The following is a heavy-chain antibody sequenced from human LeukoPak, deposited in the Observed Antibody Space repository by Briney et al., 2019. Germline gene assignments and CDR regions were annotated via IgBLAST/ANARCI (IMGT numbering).Heavy chain of an antibody. J-gene: IGHJ4*02. D-gene: IGHD2-2*01. CDR3: AGGRTDIVVVPATLRNYYFDY. V-gene: IGHV1-69*06. CDR1: GGTFSSYD. CDR2: IMPMFGKA. Sequence: SVKVSCKASGGTFSSYDISWVRQAPGQGLEWMGGIMPMFGKANYAQKFQGRVTTTADKATSTAYMELSSLRSEDTAVYYCAGGRTDIVVVPATLRNYYFDYWGQGTLVTVSS.